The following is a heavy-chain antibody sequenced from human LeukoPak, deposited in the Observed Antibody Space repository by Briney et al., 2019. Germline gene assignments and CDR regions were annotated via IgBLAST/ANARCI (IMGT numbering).Heavy chain of an antibody. V-gene: IGHV4-61*01. CDR2: IYYSGST. CDR3: ARDYPSPTPYCSGGSCYSSWYFDL. D-gene: IGHD2-15*01. J-gene: IGHJ2*01. Sequence: SETLSLTCTVSGGSVSSGSYYWSWIRQPPGKGLEWIGYIYYSGSTNYNPSLKSRVTISVDTSKNQFSLKLCSVTAADTAVYYGARDYPSPTPYCSGGSCYSSWYFDLWGRGTLVTVSS. CDR1: GGSVSSGSYY.